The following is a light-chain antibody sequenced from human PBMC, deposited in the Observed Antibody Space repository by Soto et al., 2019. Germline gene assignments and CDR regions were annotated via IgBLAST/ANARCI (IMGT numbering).Light chain of an antibody. CDR1: QSISSF. V-gene: IGKV1-39*01. J-gene: IGKJ3*01. CDR3: QQSYATPRT. Sequence: DIQMTQSPSSLSASVGERVTITCRASQSISSFVTWYQQKPGKPPRLLIYAASTLQSGVPSRFSGSGSGTDFALTISSLQPEDFATYYCQQSYATPRTFGPGTKVDIK. CDR2: AAS.